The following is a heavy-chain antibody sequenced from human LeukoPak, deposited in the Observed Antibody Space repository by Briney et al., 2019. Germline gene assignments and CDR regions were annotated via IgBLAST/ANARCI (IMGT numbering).Heavy chain of an antibody. Sequence: KPSETLSLTCAVYGGSFSGYYWSWIRQAPGKGLEWVSYISSSGSTIYYADSVKGRFTISRDNAKNSLYLQMNSLRAEDTAVYYCARDRVFVRRGPRDWGQGTLVTVSS. CDR1: GGSFSGYY. J-gene: IGHJ4*02. CDR3: ARDRVFVRRGPRD. CDR2: ISSSGSTI. D-gene: IGHD6-13*01. V-gene: IGHV3-11*01.